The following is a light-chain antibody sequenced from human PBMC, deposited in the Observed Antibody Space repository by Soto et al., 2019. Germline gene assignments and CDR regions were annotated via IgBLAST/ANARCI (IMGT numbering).Light chain of an antibody. J-gene: IGKJ3*01. CDR1: QSIRSH. CDR2: GAC. CDR3: QQSFSSAFT. V-gene: IGKV1-39*01. Sequence: DIQMTQSPSSLSASVGDRVSITCRASQSIRSHLNWFQHKPGKAPKVLIYGACSLQGGVPSRFSGSGSGTDFTLTIKSLQPEDFATYYCQQSFSSAFTFGPGTKVDVK.